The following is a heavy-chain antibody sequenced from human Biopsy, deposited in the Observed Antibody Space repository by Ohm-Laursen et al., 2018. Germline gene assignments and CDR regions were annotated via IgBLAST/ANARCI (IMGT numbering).Heavy chain of an antibody. CDR3: ARVPAYPSIDGYYGLDL. J-gene: IGHJ6*02. Sequence: ASVTASCKASGYTFAGYYLHWVRQAPGHGLEWMGWINPNSGNANYTQSFQGRLTVTRDTSISTAYMELTGLTIDDTAIYYCARVPAYPSIDGYYGLDLWGQGTTVIASS. CDR1: GYTFAGYY. CDR2: INPNSGNA. V-gene: IGHV1-2*02. D-gene: IGHD3-9*01.